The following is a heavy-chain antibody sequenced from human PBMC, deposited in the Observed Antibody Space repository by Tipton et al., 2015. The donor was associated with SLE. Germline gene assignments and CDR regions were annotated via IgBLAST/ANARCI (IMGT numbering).Heavy chain of an antibody. CDR1: GFTFSSYG. J-gene: IGHJ4*02. V-gene: IGHV3-30*18. CDR2: MSYDGSNK. Sequence: SLRLSCAASGFTFSSYGMHWVRQAPGKGLEWVAVMSYDGSNKYYADSVKGRFTISRDNSKNTLYLQMNSLRAEDTAVYYCAKDSLRFLELYYFDYWGQGTLVTVSS. CDR3: AKDSLRFLELYYFDY. D-gene: IGHD3-3*01.